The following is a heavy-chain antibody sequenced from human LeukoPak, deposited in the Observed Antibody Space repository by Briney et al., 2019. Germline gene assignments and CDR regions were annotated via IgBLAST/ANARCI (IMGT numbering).Heavy chain of an antibody. Sequence: PSETLSLTCTVSGDSMSDYFWTWIRQPPGKGLEWIGYAADSGSTNYNPSLKSRVTISVDSSTNHFSLKLTSVTAADTAVYYCSRLYCTTSSCGRFDPWGQGTLVTVSS. J-gene: IGHJ5*02. CDR2: AADSGST. CDR1: GDSMSDYF. V-gene: IGHV4-59*08. CDR3: SRLYCTTSSCGRFDP. D-gene: IGHD2-2*01.